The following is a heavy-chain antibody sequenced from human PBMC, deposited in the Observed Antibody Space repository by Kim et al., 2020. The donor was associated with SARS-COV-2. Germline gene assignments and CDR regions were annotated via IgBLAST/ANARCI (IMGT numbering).Heavy chain of an antibody. Sequence: SVKGRFTISRDNSKKPLYLQMNSLRAEDTAVYYCAREGRITMIVVVAFDIWGQGTMVTVSS. V-gene: IGHV3-30*01. D-gene: IGHD3-22*01. J-gene: IGHJ3*02. CDR3: AREGRITMIVVVAFDI.